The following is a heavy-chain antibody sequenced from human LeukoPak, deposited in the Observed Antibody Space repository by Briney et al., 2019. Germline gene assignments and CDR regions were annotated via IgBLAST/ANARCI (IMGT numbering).Heavy chain of an antibody. CDR3: AGALVAATSVPGY. CDR1: GGSFSGYY. CDR2: INHSGST. J-gene: IGHJ4*02. D-gene: IGHD2-15*01. Sequence: SETLSLTCAVYGGSFSGYYWSWIRQPPGKGLEWIGEINHSGSTNYNPSLKSRVTISVDTSKNQFSLKLSSVTAADTAVYYCAGALVAATSVPGYWGQGTLVTVSS. V-gene: IGHV4-34*01.